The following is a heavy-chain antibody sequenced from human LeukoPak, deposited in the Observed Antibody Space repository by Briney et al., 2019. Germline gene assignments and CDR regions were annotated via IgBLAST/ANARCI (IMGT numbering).Heavy chain of an antibody. CDR1: GYTFTSYG. V-gene: IGHV1-3*01. Sequence: ASVKVSCKASGYTFTSYGISWVRQAPGQGLEWMGWINAGNGNTKYSQKFQGRVTITRDTSASTAYMELSSLRSEDTAVYYCARVRLRAFDIWGQGTMVTVSS. CDR2: INAGNGNT. CDR3: ARVRLRAFDI. J-gene: IGHJ3*02.